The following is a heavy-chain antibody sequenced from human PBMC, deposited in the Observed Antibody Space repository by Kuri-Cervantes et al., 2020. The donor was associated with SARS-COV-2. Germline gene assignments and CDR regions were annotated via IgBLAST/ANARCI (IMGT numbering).Heavy chain of an antibody. V-gene: IGHV1-46*01. CDR3: ARDGGSSWKLLYYGMDV. CDR1: GHTFTSYY. J-gene: IGHJ6*02. Sequence: VSVKVSCKASGHTFTSYYMHWVRQAPGQGLEWMGIINPSGGSTSYAQQFHGRVTMTRDTSTSTVYMELSSLRSEDTAVYYCARDGGSSWKLLYYGMDVWGQGTTVTVSS. D-gene: IGHD6-13*01. CDR2: INPSGGST.